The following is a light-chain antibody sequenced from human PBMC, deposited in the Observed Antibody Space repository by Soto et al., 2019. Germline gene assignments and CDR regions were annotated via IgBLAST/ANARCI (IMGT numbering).Light chain of an antibody. CDR1: KLGDKY. Sequence: SSELTQPPSVSVSPGQTASITCSGDKLGDKYASWYQQRPGQSPVLVIYEDTKRPSGIPERFSGSNSGKTATLTISRTQAVDEADYYCQAWDTSTVIFGGGTQLTVL. V-gene: IGLV3-1*01. J-gene: IGLJ2*01. CDR2: EDT. CDR3: QAWDTSTVI.